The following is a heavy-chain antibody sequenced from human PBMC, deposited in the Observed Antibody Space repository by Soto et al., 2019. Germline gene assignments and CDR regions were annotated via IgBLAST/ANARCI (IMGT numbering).Heavy chain of an antibody. CDR2: ISAYNGNT. CDR3: ARDSAGYCSSTSCYTAYYYYYGMDV. Sequence: AASVKVSCKASGYTFTSYGISWVRQAPGQGLEWMGWISAYNGNTNYAQKLQGRVTMTTDTSTSTAYMELRSLRSDDTAVYYCARDSAGYCSSTSCYTAYYYYYGMDVWGQGTTVTVSS. CDR1: GYTFTSYG. D-gene: IGHD2-2*02. V-gene: IGHV1-18*01. J-gene: IGHJ6*02.